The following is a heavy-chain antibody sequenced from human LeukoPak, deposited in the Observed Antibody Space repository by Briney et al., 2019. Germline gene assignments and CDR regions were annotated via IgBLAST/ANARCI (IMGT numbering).Heavy chain of an antibody. J-gene: IGHJ6*03. CDR1: GGTFSRYA. CDR3: ATSGGDYYYYSLDV. D-gene: IGHD3-10*01. Sequence: ASVKVSCKASGGTFSRYAISWARQAPGQGLEWMGGIIPVLGTTNYAQTFQNKVTITADESTSTTYMELSSLTSVDTAVYYCATSGGDYYYYSLDVWGKGTPVTISS. CDR2: IIPVLGTT. V-gene: IGHV1-69*13.